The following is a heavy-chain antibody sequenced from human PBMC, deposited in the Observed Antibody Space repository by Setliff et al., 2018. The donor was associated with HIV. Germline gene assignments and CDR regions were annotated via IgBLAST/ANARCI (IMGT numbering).Heavy chain of an antibody. D-gene: IGHD2-15*01. CDR3: ARGGGGSSQFDH. CDR2: INGDNGNT. V-gene: IGHV1-3*03. Sequence: ASVKVSCKASGYTFTNYAMHWVRQAPGQRLEWMGWINGDNGNTRYSQEFQGRVTITRDTSASTAYMELSSLNSADMAVYYCARGGGGSSQFDHWGQGTLVTVSS. J-gene: IGHJ4*02. CDR1: GYTFTNYA.